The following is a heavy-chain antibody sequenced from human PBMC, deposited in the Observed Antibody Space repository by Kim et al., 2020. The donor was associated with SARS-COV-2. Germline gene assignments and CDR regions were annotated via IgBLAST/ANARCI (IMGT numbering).Heavy chain of an antibody. CDR2: INHSGST. CDR1: GGSFSGYY. J-gene: IGHJ4*02. V-gene: IGHV4-34*01. CDR3: ARVGGAGPNDY. Sequence: SDTLSLTCAVYGGSFSGYYWSWIRQPPGKGLEWIGEINHSGSTNYNPSLKSRVTISVDTSKNQFSLKLSSVTAADTAVYYCARVGGAGPNDYWGQGTLVTVSS. D-gene: IGHD6-19*01.